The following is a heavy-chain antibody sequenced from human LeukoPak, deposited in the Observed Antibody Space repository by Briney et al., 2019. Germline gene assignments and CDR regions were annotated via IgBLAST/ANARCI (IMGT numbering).Heavy chain of an antibody. CDR1: GYTFTDYY. CDR2: VDPEDGET. Sequence: ASVKVSCKVSGYTFTDYYMHCVQQAPGKGLEWMGLVDPEDGETIYAEKFQGRVTITADTSTDTAYMELSSLRSEDTAVYYCARDCSSGWEPDWCFDYWGQGTLVTVSS. J-gene: IGHJ4*02. V-gene: IGHV1-69-2*01. D-gene: IGHD6-19*01. CDR3: ARDCSSGWEPDWCFDY.